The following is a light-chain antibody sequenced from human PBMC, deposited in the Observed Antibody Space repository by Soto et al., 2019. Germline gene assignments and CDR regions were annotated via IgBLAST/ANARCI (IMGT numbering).Light chain of an antibody. CDR2: DVS. CDR1: SSDVGRYNY. CDR3: CSDTISSTAV. V-gene: IGLV2-14*01. J-gene: IGLJ2*01. Sequence: QSALTQPASVSGSPGQSITISCTGTSSDVGRYNYVSWYQRHPGKAPKLIIYDVSNRPSGVSNRFSGSKSGTTASLTISGLQTEDEADYYCCSDTISSTAVFGGGTKLTVL.